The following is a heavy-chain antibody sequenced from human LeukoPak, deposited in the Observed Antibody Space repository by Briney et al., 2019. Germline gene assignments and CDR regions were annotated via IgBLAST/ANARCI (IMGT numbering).Heavy chain of an antibody. D-gene: IGHD6-13*01. CDR3: AHRPSPSSRGVPGNPDYFDY. Sequence: SGPTLVNPTQTLTLTCTFSGFSLSTSGVGVVWIRQPPGKALEWLALIYWNDDKRYSPSPKSRLTITKDTSKNQVVLTMTNMDPVDTATYYCAHRPSPSSRGVPGNPDYFDYWGQGTLVTVSS. CDR2: IYWNDDK. J-gene: IGHJ4*02. V-gene: IGHV2-5*01. CDR1: GFSLSTSGVG.